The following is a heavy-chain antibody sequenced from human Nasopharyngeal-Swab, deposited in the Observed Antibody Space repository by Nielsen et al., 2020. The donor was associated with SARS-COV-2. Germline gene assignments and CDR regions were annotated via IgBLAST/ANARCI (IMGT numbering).Heavy chain of an antibody. CDR3: ARSGTTKYGLDV. J-gene: IGHJ6*01. V-gene: IGHV4-4*07. D-gene: IGHD1-1*01. CDR1: GGSISGYF. CDR2: VDTSGSN. Sequence: SETLSLTCSVSGGSISGYFLSWIRQLAGEGLEWIGRVDTSGSNNYNRSLKTRVTISIDMSKNQFSLELRPVTAADTAFYYCARSGTTKYGLDVWGQGTTVIVSS.